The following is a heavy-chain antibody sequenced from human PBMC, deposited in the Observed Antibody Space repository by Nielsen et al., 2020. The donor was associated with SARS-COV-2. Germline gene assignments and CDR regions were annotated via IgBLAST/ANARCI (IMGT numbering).Heavy chain of an antibody. D-gene: IGHD6-13*01. CDR1: GFIFSGYA. Sequence: GESLKISCAASGFIFSGYAMSWVRQAPGKGLEWVSAFSGRGGTHYADFVKGRFTTSTDKSRTTLYLQMTSLRAEDTAIYYCARSTPYGTTWYGALDSWGQGTLVSVSS. CDR2: FSGRGGT. J-gene: IGHJ4*02. V-gene: IGHV3-23*01. CDR3: ARSTPYGTTWYGALDS.